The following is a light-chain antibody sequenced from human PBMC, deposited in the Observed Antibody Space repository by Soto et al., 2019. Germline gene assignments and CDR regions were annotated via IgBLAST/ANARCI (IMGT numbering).Light chain of an antibody. CDR1: QILVYSDGNTH. CDR2: KFS. V-gene: IGKV2-30*01. CDR3: MQGTRWSLT. Sequence: DVVMTQSPLSLTVTLGQPASISCRSSQILVYSDGNTHLNWFQQKPGQSPRRLIYKFSNRDSGVPDRFSGGRSGSYLTRNISRVEADDVGVYYCMQGTRWSLTFGQGTRLEI. J-gene: IGKJ5*01.